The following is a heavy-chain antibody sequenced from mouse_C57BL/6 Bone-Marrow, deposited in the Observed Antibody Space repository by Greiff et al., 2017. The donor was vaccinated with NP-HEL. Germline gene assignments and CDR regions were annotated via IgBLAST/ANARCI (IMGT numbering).Heavy chain of an antibody. D-gene: IGHD2-3*01. Sequence: VQLKESGAELVRPGSSVKMSCKTSGYTFTSYGINWVKQRPGQGLEWIGYIYIGNGYTEYNEKFKGKATLTSDTSSSTAYMQLSSLTSEDSAIYFCARKGIDGSRGPHYFDYWGQGTTLTVSS. CDR2: IYIGNGYT. CDR3: ARKGIDGSRGPHYFDY. CDR1: GYTFTSYG. J-gene: IGHJ2*01. V-gene: IGHV1-58*01.